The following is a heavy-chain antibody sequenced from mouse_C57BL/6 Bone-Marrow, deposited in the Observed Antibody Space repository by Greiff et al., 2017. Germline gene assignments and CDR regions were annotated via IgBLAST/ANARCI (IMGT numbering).Heavy chain of an antibody. Sequence: QVQLKQSGAELVRPGTSVKMSCKASGYTFTNYWIGWAKQRPGHGLEWIGDIYPGGGYTNYNEKFKGKATLTADKSSSTAYMQFSSLTSEDSAIYYCAREGRWLPGVDYWGQGTSVTVSS. CDR1: GYTFTNYW. CDR3: AREGRWLPGVDY. J-gene: IGHJ4*01. D-gene: IGHD2-2*01. V-gene: IGHV1-63*01. CDR2: IYPGGGYT.